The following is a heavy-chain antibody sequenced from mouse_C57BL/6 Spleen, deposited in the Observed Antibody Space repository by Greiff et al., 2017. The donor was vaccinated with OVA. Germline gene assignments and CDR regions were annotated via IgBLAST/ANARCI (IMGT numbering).Heavy chain of an antibody. CDR2: INPNNGGT. J-gene: IGHJ4*01. CDR1: GYTFTDYY. CDR3: ASITTVVSNYAMDY. D-gene: IGHD1-1*01. Sequence: EVQLQQSGPELVKPGASVKISCKASGYTFTDYYMNWVKQSPGKSLEWIGDINPNNGGTSYNQKFKGKATLTVDKSSSTAYMELRSLTSEDSAVYYCASITTVVSNYAMDYWGQGTSVTVSS. V-gene: IGHV1-26*01.